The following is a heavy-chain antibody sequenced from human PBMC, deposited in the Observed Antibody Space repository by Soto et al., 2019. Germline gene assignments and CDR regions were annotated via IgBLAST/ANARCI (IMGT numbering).Heavy chain of an antibody. V-gene: IGHV4-31*03. J-gene: IGHJ6*02. CDR1: GGSISSGGYY. CDR3: ARFDQRKYYYYYGMDV. Sequence: TSETLSLTCTVSGGSISSGGYYWSWIRQHPGKGLEWIGYIYYSGSTYYNPSLKSRVTISVDTSKNQFSLKLSSVTAADTAVYYCARFDQRKYYYYYGMDVWGQGTTVTVSS. CDR2: IYYSGST.